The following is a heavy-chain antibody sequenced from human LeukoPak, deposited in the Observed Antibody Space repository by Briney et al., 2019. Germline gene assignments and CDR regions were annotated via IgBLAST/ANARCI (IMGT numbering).Heavy chain of an antibody. CDR1: GFTLSSQY. D-gene: IGHD1-26*01. J-gene: IGHJ4*02. Sequence: PGGSLRLSCAASGFTLSSQYMSWVRQAPGKGVEWVSVIYSGGTTNYVDSVKGRFTISRDNSKNILYLQMNSLRAEDTAVYYCARGKWEVRGFDYWGQGTLVTVSS. CDR2: IYSGGTT. V-gene: IGHV3-53*01. CDR3: ARGKWEVRGFDY.